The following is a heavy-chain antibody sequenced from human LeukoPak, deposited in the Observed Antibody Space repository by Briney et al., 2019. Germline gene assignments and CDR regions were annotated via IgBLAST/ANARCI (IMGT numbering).Heavy chain of an antibody. J-gene: IGHJ4*02. CDR2: IYHSGST. D-gene: IGHD6-13*01. Sequence: SETLSLTCTVSGYSISSGYYWGWIRQPPGKGLEWIGSIYHSGSTYYNPSLKSRVTISVDTSKNQFSLKLSSVTAADTAVYYCARALRWACDYWGQGTLVTVSS. CDR3: ARALRWACDY. V-gene: IGHV4-38-2*02. CDR1: GYSISSGYY.